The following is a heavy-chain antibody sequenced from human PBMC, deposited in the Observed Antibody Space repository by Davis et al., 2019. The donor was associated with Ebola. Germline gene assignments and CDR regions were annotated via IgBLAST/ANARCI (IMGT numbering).Heavy chain of an antibody. CDR3: ARDLGDYYDSSGGMDV. CDR2: IIPILGIA. J-gene: IGHJ6*02. D-gene: IGHD3-22*01. CDR1: GGTFSSYT. Sequence: SVKVSCKASGGTFSSYTISWVRQAPGQGLEWMGRIIPILGIANYAQKFQGRVTITADKSTSTAYMELSSLRSGDTAVYYCARDLGDYYDSSGGMDVWGQGTTVTVSS. V-gene: IGHV1-69*04.